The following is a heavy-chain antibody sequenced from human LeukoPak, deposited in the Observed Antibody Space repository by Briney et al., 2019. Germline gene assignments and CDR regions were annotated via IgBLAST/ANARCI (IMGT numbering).Heavy chain of an antibody. D-gene: IGHD6-19*01. V-gene: IGHV3-7*03. CDR2: IKQGGSEK. CDR1: GFTFSSYW. Sequence: GGSLRLSCAASGFTFSSYWMSWVRQAPGKGLEWVANIKQGGSEKYYVDSVKGRFTISRDNTKNSLYLQMNIMRAEATAEYYGARDRYSSCWSYYMVVGGKGTTVSVSS. J-gene: IGHJ6*03. CDR3: ARDRYSSCWSYYMVV.